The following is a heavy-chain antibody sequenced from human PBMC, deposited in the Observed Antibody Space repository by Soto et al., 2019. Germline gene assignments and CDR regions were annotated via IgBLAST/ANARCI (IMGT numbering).Heavy chain of an antibody. J-gene: IGHJ3*02. CDR1: GFTLSKAW. CDR2: IKSRSDGGRT. Sequence: GGSLRLSCVASGFTLSKAWMSWVRQAPGRGLEWVGRIKSRSDGGRTDYPTPAKGSFTISRDDSKNTLYLQMNSLKTEDTAMYYCTTDYDSSGYYFPDAFGIWGQGTMVTVSS. D-gene: IGHD3-22*01. CDR3: TTDYDSSGYYFPDAFGI. V-gene: IGHV3-15*01.